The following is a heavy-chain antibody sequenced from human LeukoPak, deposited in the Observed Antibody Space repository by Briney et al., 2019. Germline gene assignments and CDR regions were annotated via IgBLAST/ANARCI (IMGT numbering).Heavy chain of an antibody. D-gene: IGHD3-10*01. CDR3: ASYMVRGVIIGGFDY. V-gene: IGHV4-34*01. CDR1: GGSFSGYY. CDR2: INHSGST. J-gene: IGHJ4*02. Sequence: SETLSVTCAVYGGSFSGYYWSWIRQPPGKGLEWIGEINHSGSTNYNPSLKSRVTISVDTSKNQFSLKLSSVTAADTAVYYCASYMVRGVIIGGFDYWGQGTLVTVSS.